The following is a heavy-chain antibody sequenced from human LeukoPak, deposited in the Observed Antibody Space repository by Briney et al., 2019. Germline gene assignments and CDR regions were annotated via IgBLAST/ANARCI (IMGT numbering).Heavy chain of an antibody. CDR2: ISSSGSTI. CDR3: ARDYTYYYDSSGYSP. CDR1: GFTFSDYY. V-gene: IGHV3-11*01. D-gene: IGHD3-22*01. J-gene: IGHJ5*02. Sequence: GGSLRLSCAASGFTFSDYYMSWIRQAPGKGLEWVSYISSSGSTIYYADSVKGRFTISRDNAKNSLYLQMNSLRAEDTAVYYCARDYTYYYDSSGYSPWGQATLVTVSS.